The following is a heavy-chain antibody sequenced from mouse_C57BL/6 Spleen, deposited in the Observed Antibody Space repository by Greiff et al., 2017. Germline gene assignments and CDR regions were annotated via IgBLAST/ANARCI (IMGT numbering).Heavy chain of an antibody. D-gene: IGHD2-4*01. J-gene: IGHJ3*01. CDR2: IWRGGSP. V-gene: IGHV2-5*01. CDR3: AKNCDYDDGAWFAY. Sequence: QVQLQQSGPGLVQPSQSLSITCTVSGFSLTSYGVHWVRQSPGKGLEWLGVIWRGGSPDYNAAFMSRLSITKDNSKSQVFFKMNSLQADDTAIYYCAKNCDYDDGAWFAYWGQGTLVTVSA. CDR1: GFSLTSYG.